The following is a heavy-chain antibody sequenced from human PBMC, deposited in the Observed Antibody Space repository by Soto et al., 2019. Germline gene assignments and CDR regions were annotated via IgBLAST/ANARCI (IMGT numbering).Heavy chain of an antibody. V-gene: IGHV4-39*02. CDR2: IYYTGGT. Sequence: QLQLQESGPGLVKPSETLSLTCTVSGDAISTRSNYWAWIRQPPGNGLEWIGSIYYTGGTYYNPSLKSRVTLFLHTSKNQFSLNLNSLTAADTPVYYCAREGPPIRAHNPPEYFQHWGQGTPVTVSS. CDR1: GDAISTRSNY. CDR3: AREGPPIRAHNPPEYFQH. J-gene: IGHJ1*01.